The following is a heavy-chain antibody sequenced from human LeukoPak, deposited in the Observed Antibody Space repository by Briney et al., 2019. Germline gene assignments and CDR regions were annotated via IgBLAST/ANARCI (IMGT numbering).Heavy chain of an antibody. CDR3: ARESPTGYCSGDSCYYGGLDC. J-gene: IGHJ4*02. CDR1: GGSISSGNYY. D-gene: IGHD2-15*01. V-gene: IGHV4-30-4*01. Sequence: SQTLSLTCSVSGGSISSGNYYWSWIRQPPGKGLEWIGYIYYSGSTHYNPSLKSRITISVDTSKNQFSLKLSSVTAADTAVYYCARESPTGYCSGDSCYYGGLDCWGQGTLSPSLQ. CDR2: IYYSGST.